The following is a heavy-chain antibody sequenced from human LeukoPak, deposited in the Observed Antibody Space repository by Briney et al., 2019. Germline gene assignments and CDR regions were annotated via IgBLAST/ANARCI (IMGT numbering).Heavy chain of an antibody. CDR2: VHSSGGT. J-gene: IGHJ5*02. D-gene: IGHD2-21*02. Sequence: SETLSLTCTVSGGSMTGYYWAWIRQPPGKRLEWIGYVHSSGGTKYNPSLKSRVTVSIDMSRNQFSLNVRSVTAADTATYYCTKLSDCGDDCYDRPHWFDPWGQGTLVTVSS. CDR1: GGSMTGYY. V-gene: IGHV4-59*08. CDR3: TKLSDCGDDCYDRPHWFDP.